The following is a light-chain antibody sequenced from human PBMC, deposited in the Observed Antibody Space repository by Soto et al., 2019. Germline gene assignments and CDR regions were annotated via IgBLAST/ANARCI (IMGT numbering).Light chain of an antibody. Sequence: VMTQSPATLSASPGDSVALSCKSSQNVSDSLAWYQQKPGQAPRLLIYDSSARASDVPVRFSGGGTGAEFTLTISKLQTEDFAVYICQPYYKRPPWTVGQGTKVDIK. CDR1: QNVSDS. CDR2: DSS. V-gene: IGKV3D-15*01. J-gene: IGKJ1*01. CDR3: QPYYKRPPWT.